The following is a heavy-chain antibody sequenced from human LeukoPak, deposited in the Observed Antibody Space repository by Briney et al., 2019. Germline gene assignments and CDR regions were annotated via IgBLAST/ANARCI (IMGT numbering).Heavy chain of an antibody. Sequence: QTGGSLRLSCAASGFTFSSYGMHWVRQAPGKGLEWVAMVSAAGSNEFYADSVKGRFTISRDNSKNTLYLQMNSLRAEDTALYYCARQNNSGYYVDYWGQGTLVTVSS. CDR2: VSAAGSNE. CDR1: GFTFSSYG. V-gene: IGHV3-30*19. J-gene: IGHJ4*02. CDR3: ARQNNSGYYVDY. D-gene: IGHD3-22*01.